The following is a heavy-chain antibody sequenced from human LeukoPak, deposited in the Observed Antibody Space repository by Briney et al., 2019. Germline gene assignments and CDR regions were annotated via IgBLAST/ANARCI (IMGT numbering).Heavy chain of an antibody. CDR2: IYYSGST. Sequence: SETLSLTCTVSGGSISSSSYYWGWIRQPPGKGLEWIGSIYYSGSTYYNPSLKSRVTISVDTSKNQFSLKLSSVTAADTAVYYCARHGIAAAGLYWYFDLWGRGTLVTVSS. CDR1: GGSISSSSYY. J-gene: IGHJ2*01. D-gene: IGHD6-13*01. V-gene: IGHV4-39*01. CDR3: ARHGIAAAGLYWYFDL.